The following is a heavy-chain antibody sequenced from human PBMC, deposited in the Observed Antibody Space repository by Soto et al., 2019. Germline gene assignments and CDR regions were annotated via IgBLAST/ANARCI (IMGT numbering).Heavy chain of an antibody. Sequence: SETLSLSCTVSGGSISSYYWSWIRQPPGKGLEWIGYIYYSGSTNYNPSLKSRVTTSVDTSKNQFSLKLSSVTAADTAVYYCARSPGGYFDYWGQGTLVTVSS. V-gene: IGHV4-59*01. J-gene: IGHJ4*02. D-gene: IGHD3-16*01. CDR2: IYYSGST. CDR3: ARSPGGYFDY. CDR1: GGSISSYY.